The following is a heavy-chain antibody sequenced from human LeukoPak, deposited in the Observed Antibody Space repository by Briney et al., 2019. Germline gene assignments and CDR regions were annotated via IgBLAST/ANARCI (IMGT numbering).Heavy chain of an antibody. CDR2: INHSGST. V-gene: IGHV4-34*01. Sequence: SETLSLTCAVYGGSFSGYYWSWIRQPPGKGLEWIEEINHSGSTNYNPSLKSRVTISVDTSKNQFSLKLSSVTAADTAVYYCARGGGRWLPLNYWGQGTLVTVSS. CDR1: GGSFSGYY. CDR3: ARGGGRWLPLNY. D-gene: IGHD5-24*01. J-gene: IGHJ4*02.